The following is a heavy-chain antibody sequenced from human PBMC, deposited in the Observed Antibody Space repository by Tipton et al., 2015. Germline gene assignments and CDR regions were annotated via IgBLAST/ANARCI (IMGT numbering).Heavy chain of an antibody. CDR1: GLAFDDNG. D-gene: IGHD3-10*01. CDR3: ARDRGGFGDLMYYFDY. Sequence: SLRLSCAASGLAFDDNGMSWVRQVPGQGLEWVAGITWNAGRTDYADSVKGRFTISRDNGKNLLYLQMNSLRVEDTALYYCARDRGGFGDLMYYFDYWGQGTLVAVSS. V-gene: IGHV3-20*04. J-gene: IGHJ4*02. CDR2: ITWNAGRT.